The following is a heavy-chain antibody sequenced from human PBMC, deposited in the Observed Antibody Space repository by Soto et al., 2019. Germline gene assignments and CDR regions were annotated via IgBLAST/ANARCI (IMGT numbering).Heavy chain of an antibody. CDR1: GYTFTGYY. J-gene: IGHJ4*02. CDR3: ARDVGDFIVGAVFDY. CDR2: INPNSGGT. V-gene: IGHV1-2*04. Sequence: ASVKVSCKAPGYTFTGYYMHGVRQAPGQGLEWMGWINPNSGGTNYAQKFQGWVTMTRDTSISTAYMELSRLRSDDTAVYYCARDVGDFIVGAVFDYWGQGTLVTVSS. D-gene: IGHD1-26*01.